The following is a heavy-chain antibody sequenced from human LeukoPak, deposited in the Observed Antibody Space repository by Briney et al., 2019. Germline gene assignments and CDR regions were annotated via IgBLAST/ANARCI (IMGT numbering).Heavy chain of an antibody. D-gene: IGHD5-12*01. J-gene: IGHJ4*02. V-gene: IGHV1-18*04. CDR1: GFTFKNYG. Sequence: ASVEVSCKASGFTFKNYGFSWVRQAPGQGLQWMGWISGDNGNTKYAQNLQGRVIMTTDRSTGTAYVELTSLRSDDAAVYYCARDRRGYSAYDGEGFDYWGQGTLVTVSS. CDR2: ISGDNGNT. CDR3: ARDRRGYSAYDGEGFDY.